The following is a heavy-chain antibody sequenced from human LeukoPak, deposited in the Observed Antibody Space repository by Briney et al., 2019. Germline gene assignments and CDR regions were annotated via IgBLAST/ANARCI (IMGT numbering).Heavy chain of an antibody. CDR2: IYPGGSDT. Sequence: GESLKSSCKGSGYSFTSYWIGWVRQMPGKGLEWMGIIYPGGSDTRYSPSFQGQVTISADKSISTAYLQWSSLKASDTAMYYCARRSHYYDSSGYYYPPPFDYWGQGTLVTVSS. J-gene: IGHJ4*02. CDR1: GYSFTSYW. D-gene: IGHD3-22*01. V-gene: IGHV5-51*01. CDR3: ARRSHYYDSSGYYYPPPFDY.